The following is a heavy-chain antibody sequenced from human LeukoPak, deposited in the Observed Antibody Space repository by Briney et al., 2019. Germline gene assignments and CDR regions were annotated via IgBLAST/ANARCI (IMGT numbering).Heavy chain of an antibody. V-gene: IGHV3-15*01. D-gene: IGHD3-3*02. CDR2: IKSKIDGGTT. CDR3: TTGYGHSHFDY. Sequence: PGGSLTLSCAASGFTITNARMGWVRQAPGKGLEWDGLIKSKIDGGTTDFAAPVKGRFTISIDDSKHTLFLQMNSLKSEDTGVYYCTTGYGHSHFDYWGQGSLVTVSS. CDR1: GFTITNAR. J-gene: IGHJ4*02.